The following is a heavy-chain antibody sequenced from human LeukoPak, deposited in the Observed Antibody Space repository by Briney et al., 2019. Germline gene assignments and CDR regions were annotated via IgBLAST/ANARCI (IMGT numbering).Heavy chain of an antibody. Sequence: ASVKVSCKASGYTFTSYGINWVRQAPGQGLECMGWISPYNGNTKYAEKIQRRVTITTDTSTSTAYMELRSLSSDDTAVHYCARDQRGYGDSSGASKWIDPWGQGTLVTVSS. CDR3: ARDQRGYGDSSGASKWIDP. J-gene: IGHJ5*02. V-gene: IGHV1-18*01. CDR2: ISPYNGNT. D-gene: IGHD4-17*01. CDR1: GYTFTSYG.